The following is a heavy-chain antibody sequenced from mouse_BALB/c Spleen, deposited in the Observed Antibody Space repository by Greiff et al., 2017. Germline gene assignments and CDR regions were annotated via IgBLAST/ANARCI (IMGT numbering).Heavy chain of an antibody. V-gene: IGHV14-4*02. CDR1: GFNIKDYY. CDR3: NAGYDRGYFDY. J-gene: IGHJ2*01. D-gene: IGHD2-2*01. CDR2: IDPENGDT. Sequence: EVKLVESGAELVRSGASVKLSCTASGFNIKDYYMHWVKQRPEQGLEWIGWIDPENGDTEYAPKFQGKATMTADTSSNTAYLQLSSLTSEDTAVYYCNAGYDRGYFDYWGQGTTLTVSS.